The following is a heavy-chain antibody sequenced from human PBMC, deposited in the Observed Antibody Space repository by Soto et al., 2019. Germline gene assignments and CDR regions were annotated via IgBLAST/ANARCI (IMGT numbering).Heavy chain of an antibody. Sequence: PSETLSLTCTVSGGSISSGGYYWSWSRQHPGKCVEWIGYIYYSGSTYYNPSLKSRVTISVDTSKNQFSLKLSSVTAADTAVYYCARERYYDSSGYYPDNWFDPWGQGTLVTVS. J-gene: IGHJ5*02. CDR1: GGSISSGGYY. D-gene: IGHD3-22*01. V-gene: IGHV4-31*03. CDR3: ARERYYDSSGYYPDNWFDP. CDR2: IYYSGST.